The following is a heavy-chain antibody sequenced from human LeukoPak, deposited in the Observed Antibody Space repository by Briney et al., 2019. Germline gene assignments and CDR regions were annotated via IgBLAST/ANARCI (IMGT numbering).Heavy chain of an antibody. D-gene: IGHD3-16*02. CDR2: ISGSGSST. CDR1: EFTFSSYA. V-gene: IGHV3-23*01. CDR3: AKHQFGDYIWGSYCYNDY. J-gene: IGHJ4*02. Sequence: PGGSLRLSCAASEFTFSSYAMTWVRQAPVKGLEWVSVISGSGSSTEYADSVKGRFTISRDNSKNTLYLQMNSLRAEDTAVYYCAKHQFGDYIWGSYCYNDYWGQGTLVTVSS.